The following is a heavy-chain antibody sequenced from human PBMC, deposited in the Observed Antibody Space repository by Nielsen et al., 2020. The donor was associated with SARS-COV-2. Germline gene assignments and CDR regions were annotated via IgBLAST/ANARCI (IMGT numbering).Heavy chain of an antibody. V-gene: IGHV1-3*01. J-gene: IGHJ5*02. CDR3: ARDLSGSYYFPWFDP. CDR1: GYTFTSYA. CDR2: INAGNGNT. D-gene: IGHD1-26*01. Sequence: ASVKVSCKASGYTFTSYAMHWVRQAPGQRLEWMGWINAGNGNTKYSQKFQGRVTITRDTSASTAYMELCSLRSEDTAVYYCARDLSGSYYFPWFDPWGQGTLVTVSS.